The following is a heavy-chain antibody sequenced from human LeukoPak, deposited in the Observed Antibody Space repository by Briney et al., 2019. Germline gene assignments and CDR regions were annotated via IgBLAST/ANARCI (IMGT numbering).Heavy chain of an antibody. J-gene: IGHJ4*02. CDR3: ARTPRIVGATIDY. CDR2: ISHSGST. D-gene: IGHD1-26*01. V-gene: IGHV4-34*01. CDR1: GGSFSGYY. Sequence: SETLSLTCAVYGGSFSGYYWSWIRQPPGKGLEWIGEISHSGSTNYNPSLKSRVTISVDTSKNQFSLKLSSVTAADTAVYYCARTPRIVGATIDYWGQGTLVTVSS.